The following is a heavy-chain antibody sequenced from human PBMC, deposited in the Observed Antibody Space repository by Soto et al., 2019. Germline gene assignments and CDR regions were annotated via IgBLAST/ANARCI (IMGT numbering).Heavy chain of an antibody. CDR3: ARGAPSMVGYYYYYGMDV. V-gene: IGHV1-2*02. J-gene: IGHJ6*02. CDR2: INPNSGGT. CDR1: GYTFTGYY. D-gene: IGHD3-10*01. Sequence: ASVKVSCKASGYTFTGYYMHWVRQAPGQGLEWMGWINPNSGGTNYAQKFQGRVTMTRDTSISTAYMELSRLRSDDTAVYYCARGAPSMVGYYYYYGMDVWGQGXTVTVYS.